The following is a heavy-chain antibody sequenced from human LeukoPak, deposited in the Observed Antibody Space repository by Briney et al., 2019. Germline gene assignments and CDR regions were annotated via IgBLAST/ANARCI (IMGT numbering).Heavy chain of an antibody. J-gene: IGHJ3*01. D-gene: IGHD4-17*01. V-gene: IGHV3-23*01. CDR1: GFTFSDYA. CDR2: IRGTGGTT. CDR3: GKDPNGDYVGAFDF. Sequence: GGSLRLSCAASGFTFSDYALIWVRQAPGKGLEWISAIRGTGGTTYYADSVKGRCTISRDNSRNTVYLQMDSLRAEDTALYFCGKDPNGDYVGAFDFWGPGTMVTVSS.